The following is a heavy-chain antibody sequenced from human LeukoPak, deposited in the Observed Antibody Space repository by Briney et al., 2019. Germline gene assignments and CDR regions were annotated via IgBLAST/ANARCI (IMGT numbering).Heavy chain of an antibody. CDR2: IIQDGGEK. V-gene: IGHV3-7*01. J-gene: IGHJ4*02. CDR1: GFTFSSYG. CDR3: ARDGGLRDDY. Sequence: GGSLRLSCAASGFTFSSYGMTWVRQAPGKGLEWVANIIQDGGEKYYVDSVKGRFTISRDNAKNSLYLQMNSLRAEDTAVYYCARDGGLRDDYWGQGTLVTVSS. D-gene: IGHD4/OR15-4a*01.